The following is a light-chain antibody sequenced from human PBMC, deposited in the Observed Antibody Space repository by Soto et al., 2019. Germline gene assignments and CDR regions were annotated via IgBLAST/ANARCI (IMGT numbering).Light chain of an antibody. CDR2: QVS. CDR1: QSLLHSSGNTY. V-gene: IGKV2-30*02. J-gene: IGKJ1*01. CDR3: MQGTYWPWT. Sequence: VVLTQSPVSLPVTFGRPAPTSCRSIQSLLHSSGNTYLNWFLKRPGHSPRRLIYQVSNRDSGVPDRFSGSGSGIDFTLKISRVEADDVGVYYYMQGTYWPWTFGQGTKVDIK.